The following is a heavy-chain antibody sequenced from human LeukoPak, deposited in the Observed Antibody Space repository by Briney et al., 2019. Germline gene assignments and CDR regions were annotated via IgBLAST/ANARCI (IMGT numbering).Heavy chain of an antibody. D-gene: IGHD4-23*01. CDR1: GGSFSGYY. Sequence: SETLSLTCAVYGGSFSGYYWNLIRQPPGKGLEWIGEINHSGSTKYNPSLKSRVNISIDTSKNQFSLKLSSVTAADTAVYYCAGSTDYGGNFFDYWGQGTLATVSS. CDR2: INHSGST. CDR3: AGSTDYGGNFFDY. V-gene: IGHV4-34*01. J-gene: IGHJ4*02.